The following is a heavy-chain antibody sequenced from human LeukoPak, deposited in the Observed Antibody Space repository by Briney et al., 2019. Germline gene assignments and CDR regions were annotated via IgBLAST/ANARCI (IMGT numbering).Heavy chain of an antibody. CDR1: GFTFSDYY. CDR3: ARDYDILTGYFRGGLDY. J-gene: IGHJ4*02. CDR2: ITSSSSDT. D-gene: IGHD3-9*01. V-gene: IGHV3-11*05. Sequence: PGGSLRLSCAASGFTFSDYYMSWIRQAPGKGLEWVSYITSSSSDTNYADSVKGRFTISRDNAKKSLYLQMNSLRAEDTAVYYCARDYDILTGYFRGGLDYWGQGTLVTVSS.